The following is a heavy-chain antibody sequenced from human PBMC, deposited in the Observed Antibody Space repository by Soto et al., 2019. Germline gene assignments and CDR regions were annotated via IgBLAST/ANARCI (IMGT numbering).Heavy chain of an antibody. CDR3: ARVFSSGSGWMYYFDF. D-gene: IGHD6-25*01. CDR2: IFHTGST. J-gene: IGHJ4*02. CDR1: SDSIAGENW. V-gene: IGHV4-4*02. Sequence: QVQLQESGPGLVKPSETLSLTCTVSSDSIAGENWWSWVRQPPGMGLEWIGEIFHTGSTNYNPSLKGRVTMEVDKSKNQFSLKLISATDADTAVYYCARVFSSGSGWMYYFDFWGQGTLVSVSS.